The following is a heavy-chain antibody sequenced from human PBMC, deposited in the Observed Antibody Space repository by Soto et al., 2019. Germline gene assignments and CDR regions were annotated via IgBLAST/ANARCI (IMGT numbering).Heavy chain of an antibody. CDR1: GDSITSDRSY. CDR3: ARHGSN. V-gene: IGHV4-39*01. CDR2: IFYTGIT. J-gene: IGHJ4*02. Sequence: SETLSLTCSVSGDSITSDRSYWGWIRQPPGRGLEWIGFIFYTGITYYNPSLKSRVTISVDTSKNQFSLKLTSVTAADTAVYYCARHGSNWGQGTLVTVSS.